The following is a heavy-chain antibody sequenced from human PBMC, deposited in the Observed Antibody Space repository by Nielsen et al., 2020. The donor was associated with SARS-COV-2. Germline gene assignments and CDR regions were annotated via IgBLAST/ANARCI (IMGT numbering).Heavy chain of an antibody. CDR1: GFTFSSYG. D-gene: IGHD6-13*01. CDR2: INWNGGST. J-gene: IGHJ5*02. V-gene: IGHV3-20*01. Sequence: GGSLRLSCAASGFTFSSYGMHWVRQAPGKGLEWVSGINWNGGSTGYADSVKGRFTISRDNAKNSLYLQMNSLRAEDTALYHCARGSIAAAGNWFDPWGQGTLVTVSS. CDR3: ARGSIAAAGNWFDP.